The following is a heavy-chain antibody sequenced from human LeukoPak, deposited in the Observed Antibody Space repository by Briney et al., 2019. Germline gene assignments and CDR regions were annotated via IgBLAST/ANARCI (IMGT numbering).Heavy chain of an antibody. CDR2: IYSSGTT. Sequence: GGSLRLSCAASGFTVSTNHLSWVRQAPGKGLEWVSIIYSSGTTYYADSVKGRFTISRDNSLNTLNLQMNSLGTEDTATYYCARVHTSARLSYFYYYMDVWGKGTMVTVSS. CDR1: GFTVSTNH. CDR3: ARVHTSARLSYFYYYMDV. J-gene: IGHJ6*03. V-gene: IGHV3-66*01. D-gene: IGHD6-6*01.